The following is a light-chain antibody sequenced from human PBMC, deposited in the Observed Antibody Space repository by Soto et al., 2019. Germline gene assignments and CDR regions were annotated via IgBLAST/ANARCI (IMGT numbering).Light chain of an antibody. V-gene: IGLV2-14*01. CDR2: GVA. Sequence: QSVLTQPASVSGSPGQSITISCTGTSSDVGVYNHVSWYQQHPGKAPKLMIYGVADRPSGVSSRFSGSKSGNTASLTISGLQAEDEADYYCISYTGTSTPYVFGTGTKLTVL. J-gene: IGLJ1*01. CDR1: SSDVGVYNH. CDR3: ISYTGTSTPYV.